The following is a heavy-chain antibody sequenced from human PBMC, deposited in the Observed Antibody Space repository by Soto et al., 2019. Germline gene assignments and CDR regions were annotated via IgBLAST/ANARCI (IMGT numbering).Heavy chain of an antibody. V-gene: IGHV3-21*01. CDR2: ISSSSSYI. J-gene: IGHJ4*02. Sequence: GGSLRLSCAASGFTFSSYSMNWVRQAPGKGLEWVSSISSSSSYIYYADSVKGRFTISRDNAKNSLYLQMNSLRAEDTAVYYCARDHNYYPGGSRYSDYWGQGTLVTVSS. D-gene: IGHD3-22*01. CDR1: GFTFSSYS. CDR3: ARDHNYYPGGSRYSDY.